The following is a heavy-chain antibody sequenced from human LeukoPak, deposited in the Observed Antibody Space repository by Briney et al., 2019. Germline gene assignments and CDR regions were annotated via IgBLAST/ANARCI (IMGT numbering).Heavy chain of an antibody. D-gene: IGHD2-2*01. V-gene: IGHV3-23*01. J-gene: IGHJ6*02. Sequence: GRSLRLSCAASGFTFSSYAISWVRQAPGKGLEWVSSISASGGSTYYADSVKGRFTISRDNSKNTLYLQMNSLRAEDTAVYYCAKDLVDQPLYYYGMDVWGQGTTVTVYS. CDR3: AKDLVDQPLYYYGMDV. CDR2: ISASGGST. CDR1: GFTFSSYA.